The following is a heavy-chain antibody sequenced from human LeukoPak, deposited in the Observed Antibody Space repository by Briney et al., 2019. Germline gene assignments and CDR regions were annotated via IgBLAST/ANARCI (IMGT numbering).Heavy chain of an antibody. Sequence: GGSLRLSCAASGFTFSSHDMHWVRQPTGKGLEWVSTVGTAGETYYPGSVKGRFTISRENAKNSLYLQMHGLRAGDTAVYYCARGPYCSAGSCYPRDYYYYYMDVWGKGTTVTVSS. D-gene: IGHD2-15*01. CDR3: ARGPYCSAGSCYPRDYYYYYMDV. J-gene: IGHJ6*03. CDR1: GFTFSSHD. CDR2: VGTAGET. V-gene: IGHV3-13*01.